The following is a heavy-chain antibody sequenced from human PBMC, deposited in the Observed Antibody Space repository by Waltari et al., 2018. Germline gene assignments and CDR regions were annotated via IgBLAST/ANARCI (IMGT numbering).Heavy chain of an antibody. J-gene: IGHJ4*02. CDR1: GFTVSNNY. D-gene: IGHD6-19*01. V-gene: IGHV3-53*01. CDR3: ATRVAVPGVPGMADY. CDR2: VHYKESP. Sequence: EVQLVESGGGLIQPGGSLRLSCAASGFTVSNNYVVWVRQASGKGLGGVSTVHYKESPAYAASVKGGFTISSDTAKNTLVLQMNSLRADATAGYYCATRVAVPGVPGMADYWGQGTLVTVSA.